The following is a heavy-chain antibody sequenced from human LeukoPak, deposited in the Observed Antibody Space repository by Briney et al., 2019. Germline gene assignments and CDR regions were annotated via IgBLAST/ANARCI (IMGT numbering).Heavy chain of an antibody. Sequence: GGSLRLSCAASGFTFSSYAMSWVRQAPGKGLEWVSVIYSDGSTYYADSVKGRFTISRDNSKNTLYLQMNSLRAEDTAVYYCARDAPGFFDYWGQGTLVTVSS. CDR2: IYSDGST. D-gene: IGHD7-27*01. V-gene: IGHV3-23*03. J-gene: IGHJ4*02. CDR3: ARDAPGFFDY. CDR1: GFTFSSYA.